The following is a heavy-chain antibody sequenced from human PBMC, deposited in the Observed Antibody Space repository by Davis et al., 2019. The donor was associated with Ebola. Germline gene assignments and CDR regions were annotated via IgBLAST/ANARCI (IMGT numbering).Heavy chain of an antibody. CDR1: GFTFSSYS. V-gene: IGHV3-21*01. CDR2: ISSSSSYI. D-gene: IGHD6-13*01. J-gene: IGHJ4*02. Sequence: GGSLKISCAASGFTFSSYSMNWVRQAPGKGLEWVSSISSSSSYIYYADSVKGRFTISRDNAKNSLYLQMNSLRAEDTAVYYCATSIAAAGTGGYWGQGTLVTVSS. CDR3: ATSIAAAGTGGY.